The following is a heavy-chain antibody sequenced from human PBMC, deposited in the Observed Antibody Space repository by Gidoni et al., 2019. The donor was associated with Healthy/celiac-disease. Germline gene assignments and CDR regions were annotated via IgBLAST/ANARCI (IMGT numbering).Heavy chain of an antibody. D-gene: IGHD6-19*01. J-gene: IGHJ6*02. CDR1: GFTYRRYD. V-gene: IGHV3-30-3*01. Sequence: QVQLVESGGGVGQTGRSRGVAGAASGFTYRRYDMNLVRQAQGKGLEWVAVISYDGSNKYYADSVKGRFTISRNNSKNTLYLQMNSLRAEDTAVYYCARDGGPGYSSGWYFLGQYYYYYGMDVWGQGTTVTVSS. CDR3: ARDGGPGYSSGWYFLGQYYYYYGMDV. CDR2: ISYDGSNK.